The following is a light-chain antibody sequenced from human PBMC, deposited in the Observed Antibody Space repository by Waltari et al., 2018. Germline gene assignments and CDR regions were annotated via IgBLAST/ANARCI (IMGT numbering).Light chain of an antibody. J-gene: IGLJ1*01. V-gene: IGLV2-14*03. Sequence: QSALTPPASVSGSPGQSITISCPGTSSDVGGYQYVPWYQQHPDKAPKLMLYDVNNRPSGVSNRFSGSKSGNTASLTISSLQAEDEADYYCSSYTSSTIPVFGTGTKVTVL. CDR1: SSDVGGYQY. CDR2: DVN. CDR3: SSYTSSTIPV.